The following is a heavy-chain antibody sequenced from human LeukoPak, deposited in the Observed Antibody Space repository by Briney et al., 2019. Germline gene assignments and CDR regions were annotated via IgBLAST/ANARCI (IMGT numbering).Heavy chain of an antibody. D-gene: IGHD1-7*01. CDR1: GFIVSSNY. Sequence: GGSLRLSCAVSGFIVSSNYMSWVRQTPGKGLEWVSGISGSGGSSYYGDSVKGRFTISRDNSKKTLYLQMNSLRAQDTAVYYCAKGLLGTTEYYFDSWGQGTLVTVSS. CDR3: AKGLLGTTEYYFDS. J-gene: IGHJ4*02. V-gene: IGHV3-23*01. CDR2: ISGSGGSS.